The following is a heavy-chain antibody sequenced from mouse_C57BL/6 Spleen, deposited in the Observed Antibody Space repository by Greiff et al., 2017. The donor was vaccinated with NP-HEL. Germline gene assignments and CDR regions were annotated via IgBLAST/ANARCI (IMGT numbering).Heavy chain of an antibody. J-gene: IGHJ3*01. CDR3: TRDDGNYPPFAY. V-gene: IGHV1-15*01. CDR1: GYTFTDYE. Sequence: QVQLKQSGAELVRPGASVTLSCKASGYTFTDYEMHWVKQTPVHGLEWIGAIDPETGGTAYNQKFKGKAILTADKSYSTAYMELRSLTSEDSAVDYCTRDDGNYPPFAYWGQGTLVTVSA. D-gene: IGHD2-1*01. CDR2: IDPETGGT.